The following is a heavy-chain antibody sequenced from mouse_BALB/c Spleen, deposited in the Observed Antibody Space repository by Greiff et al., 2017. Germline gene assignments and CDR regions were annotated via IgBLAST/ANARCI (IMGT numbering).Heavy chain of an antibody. Sequence: VQLQQSGPGLVKPSQSLSLTCTVTGYSITSDYAWNWIRQFPGNKLEWMGYISYSGSTSYNPSLKSRISITRDTSKNQFFLQLNSVTTEDTATYYCARRNYGSSLYYAMDYWGQGTSVTVSS. CDR2: ISYSGST. D-gene: IGHD1-1*01. J-gene: IGHJ4*01. V-gene: IGHV3-2*02. CDR1: GYSITSDYA. CDR3: ARRNYGSSLYYAMDY.